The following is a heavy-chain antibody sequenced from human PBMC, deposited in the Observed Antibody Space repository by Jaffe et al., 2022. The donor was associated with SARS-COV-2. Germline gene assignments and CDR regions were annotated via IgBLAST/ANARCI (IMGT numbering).Heavy chain of an antibody. CDR1: GFTFSSSL. Sequence: EVQLVESGGGLVQPGGSLRLSCVVSGFTFSSSLMSWVRQAPGKGLEWVATIEQNGTEKYYVDSVKGRFTISRDNANNSLYLQMNNLRAEDTAIYYCATVGVLGDFDSWGQGTLVTVSS. D-gene: IGHD3-16*01. CDR3: ATVGVLGDFDS. V-gene: IGHV3-7*03. J-gene: IGHJ4*02. CDR2: IEQNGTEK.